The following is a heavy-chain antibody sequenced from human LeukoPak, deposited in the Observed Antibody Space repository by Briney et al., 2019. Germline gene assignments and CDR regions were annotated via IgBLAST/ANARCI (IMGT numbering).Heavy chain of an antibody. CDR3: ARVGVAPRDGYNFDP. V-gene: IGHV1-69*05. J-gene: IGHJ5*02. Sequence: ASVKVSCKASGGTFSSYAISWVRQAPGQGLEWMGGINPIFGTANYGQKFQGRVTITTHESTSTAYMELSSLRSEDTAVYYCARVGVAPRDGYNFDPWGQGTLVTVSS. CDR2: INPIFGTA. CDR1: GGTFSSYA. D-gene: IGHD5-24*01.